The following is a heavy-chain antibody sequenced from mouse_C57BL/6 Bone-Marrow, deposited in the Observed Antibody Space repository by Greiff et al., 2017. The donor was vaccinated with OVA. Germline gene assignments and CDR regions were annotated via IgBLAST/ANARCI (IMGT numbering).Heavy chain of an antibody. CDR3: ARRNYYGSSYDY. J-gene: IGHJ2*01. V-gene: IGHV1-64*01. CDR2: IHPNSGST. Sequence: QVQLQQPGAEPVKPGASVKLSCKASGYTFTSYWMHWVKQRPGQGLEWIGMIHPNSGSTNYNEKFKSKATLTVDKSSSTAYMQLSSLTSEDSAVYYCARRNYYGSSYDYWGQGTTLTVSS. CDR1: GYTFTSYW. D-gene: IGHD1-1*01.